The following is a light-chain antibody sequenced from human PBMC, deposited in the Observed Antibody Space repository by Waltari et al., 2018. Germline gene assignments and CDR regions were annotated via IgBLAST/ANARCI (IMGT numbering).Light chain of an antibody. CDR2: GAS. Sequence: EIVMTQPPATLSVSPGERATLSCRASQSVTSNLAWYQQKPGQAPRLLIFGASTRAADIPARFSGSGSGTEFTLTISSLQSEDFAVYYCLQYNDWPPWTFGQGTKVEI. J-gene: IGKJ1*01. CDR1: QSVTSN. V-gene: IGKV3-15*01. CDR3: LQYNDWPPWT.